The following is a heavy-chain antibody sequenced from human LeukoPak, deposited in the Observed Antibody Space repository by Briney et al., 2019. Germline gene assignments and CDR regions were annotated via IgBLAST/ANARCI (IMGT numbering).Heavy chain of an antibody. Sequence: GGSLRLSCAASGFTFSSYAMHWVRQAPGKGLEWVAVISYDGSNKYYADSVKGRFTISRDNSKNTLYLQMNSLRAEDTAVYYCARDERIYGSGGYSYYYYGMDVWGQGTTVTVSS. CDR1: GFTFSSYA. D-gene: IGHD3-10*01. CDR2: ISYDGSNK. J-gene: IGHJ6*02. CDR3: ARDERIYGSGGYSYYYYGMDV. V-gene: IGHV3-30-3*01.